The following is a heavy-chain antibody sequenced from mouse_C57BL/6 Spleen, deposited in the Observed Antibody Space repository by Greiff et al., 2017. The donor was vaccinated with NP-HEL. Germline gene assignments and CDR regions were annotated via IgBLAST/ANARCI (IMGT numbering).Heavy chain of an antibody. CDR1: GFSLTSYA. D-gene: IGHD1-1*01. CDR3: ARNGLITTVEAWFAY. Sequence: VNLVESGPGLVAPSQSLSITCTVSGFSLTSYAISWVRQPPGKGLEWLGVIWTGGGTNYNSALKSRLSISKDNSKSQVFLKMNSLQTDDTARYYCARNGLITTVEAWFAYWGQGTLVTVSA. J-gene: IGHJ3*01. V-gene: IGHV2-9-1*01. CDR2: IWTGGGT.